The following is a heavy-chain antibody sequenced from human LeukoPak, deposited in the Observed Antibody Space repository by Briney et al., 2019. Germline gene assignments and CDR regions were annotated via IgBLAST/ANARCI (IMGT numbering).Heavy chain of an antibody. CDR2: IEQDGSDK. Sequence: QTGGSLRLSCAASGFTFSSYWMSWVRQAPGKGLEWVANIEQDGSDKYYVDSVKGRFTISRDNAKNSLYLQMNSLRAEGTAVYYCAKRGIYQNWFDPWGQGTLVTVSS. V-gene: IGHV3-7*01. CDR3: AKRGIYQNWFDP. D-gene: IGHD2-2*01. CDR1: GFTFSSYW. J-gene: IGHJ5*02.